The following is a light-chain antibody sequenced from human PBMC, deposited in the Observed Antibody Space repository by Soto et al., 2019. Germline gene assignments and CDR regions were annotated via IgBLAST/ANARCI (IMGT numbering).Light chain of an antibody. Sequence: QSALTQPPSVSGSPGQSVTISCTGTSSDVGSYNRVSWYQQPPGTAPKLIIYEVSNRPSGVPDRFFGSKSGNTASLTISGLQAEDEADYYCSSFTSSNTWVFGGGTK. CDR3: SSFTSSNTWV. J-gene: IGLJ3*02. CDR1: SSDVGSYNR. CDR2: EVS. V-gene: IGLV2-18*02.